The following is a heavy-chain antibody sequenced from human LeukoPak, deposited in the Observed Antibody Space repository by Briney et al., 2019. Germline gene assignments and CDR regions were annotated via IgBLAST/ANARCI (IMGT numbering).Heavy chain of an antibody. Sequence: SETLSLTCTVSGDSIGSNYWSWIRQPAGKGLEWIGRIYPSGSNYNPSLKSRVTISVDKSRNQFSLKLISVSAAARVMYYWAKSSVSYRPWGQGTLVTVSS. J-gene: IGHJ5*02. D-gene: IGHD3-10*01. CDR2: IYPSGS. V-gene: IGHV4-4*07. CDR3: AKSSVSYRP. CDR1: GDSIGSNY.